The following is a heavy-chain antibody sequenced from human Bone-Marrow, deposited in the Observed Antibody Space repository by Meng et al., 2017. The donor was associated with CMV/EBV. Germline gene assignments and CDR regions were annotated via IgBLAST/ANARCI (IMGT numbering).Heavy chain of an antibody. Sequence: FTFSDYYMSWIRQAPGKGLEWVSYISRSSSYTSYADSVKGRFTISRDNAKKSLYLQMNSLRAEDTAVYYCAKAFELRYFDWLLDLDYWGQGTLVTVSS. V-gene: IGHV3-11*05. CDR1: FTFSDYY. CDR3: AKAFELRYFDWLLDLDY. CDR2: ISRSSSYT. D-gene: IGHD3-9*01. J-gene: IGHJ4*02.